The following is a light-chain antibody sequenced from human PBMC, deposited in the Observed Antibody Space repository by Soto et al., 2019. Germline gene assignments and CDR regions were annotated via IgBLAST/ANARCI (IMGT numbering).Light chain of an antibody. Sequence: EILLTQSPATLSLSPGDRATLSCRASQSISSSLAWYQQKPGQAPRLLIYDASTRATGIPRRFSGSGSGTYFLITSSNLEQDVVAVYCRQRQSTSPCTFGQGARLEIK. CDR1: QSISSS. CDR3: QRQSTSPCT. CDR2: DAS. J-gene: IGKJ5*01. V-gene: IGKV3-11*01.